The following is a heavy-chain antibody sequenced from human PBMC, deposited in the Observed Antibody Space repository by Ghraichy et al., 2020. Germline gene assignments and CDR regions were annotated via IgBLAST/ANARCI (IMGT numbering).Heavy chain of an antibody. CDR3: ARGGSEGSDY. J-gene: IGHJ4*02. CDR2: IYHSGST. D-gene: IGHD2-15*01. CDR1: GGSISIAHW. V-gene: IGHV4-4*02. Sequence: SETLSLTCAVSGGSISIAHWWSWVRQPPGKGLEWIGEIYHSGSTIYNPSLKSRVTITVDTSKNQFSLKLTSVTAADTAVYYCARGGSEGSDYWGQGTLVTVSS.